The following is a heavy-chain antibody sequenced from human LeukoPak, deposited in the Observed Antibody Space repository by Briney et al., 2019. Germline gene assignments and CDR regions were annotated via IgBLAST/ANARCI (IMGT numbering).Heavy chain of an antibody. V-gene: IGHV1-46*01. CDR3: ARAYYDILTGSRAQISYYYYMDV. CDR1: GYTFTSYY. D-gene: IGHD3-9*01. CDR2: INPSGGNT. Sequence: GASVKVSCKASGYTFTSYYMHWVRQAPGQGLEWMGIINPSGGNTNYAQKLQGRVTMTTDTSTSTAYMELRSLRSDDTAVYYCARAYYDILTGSRAQISYYYYMDVWGKGTTVTISS. J-gene: IGHJ6*03.